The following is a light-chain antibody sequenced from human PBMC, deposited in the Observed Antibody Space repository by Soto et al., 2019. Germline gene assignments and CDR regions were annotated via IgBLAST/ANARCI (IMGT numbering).Light chain of an antibody. V-gene: IGLV2-11*01. J-gene: IGLJ2*01. CDR1: SSDVGGYNY. CDR3: CSYAGSRVV. Sequence: QSALTQPRSVSGSPGQSVTISCTGTSSDVGGYNYFSWYQQHPGKAPKFMISDVLQRPSGVPDRFSASKSGNAASLTISGLQAEDEADYYCCSYAGSRVVFGGATKLTVL. CDR2: DVL.